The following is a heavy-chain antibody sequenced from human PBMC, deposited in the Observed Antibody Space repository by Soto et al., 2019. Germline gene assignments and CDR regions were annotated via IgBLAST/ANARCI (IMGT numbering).Heavy chain of an antibody. CDR2: IYPGDSDA. D-gene: IGHD3-9*01. CDR1: GYSFTSYW. Sequence: XESLKLSWKSSGYSFTSYWIGLVLQMPGKGLEWMGIIYPGDSDARYSPSFQGQVTISVDTSISTAYLQWSSLKASDTAMYYCARQPDYNILTGYFYYFDYWGQGTLVTVSS. J-gene: IGHJ4*02. CDR3: ARQPDYNILTGYFYYFDY. V-gene: IGHV5-51*01.